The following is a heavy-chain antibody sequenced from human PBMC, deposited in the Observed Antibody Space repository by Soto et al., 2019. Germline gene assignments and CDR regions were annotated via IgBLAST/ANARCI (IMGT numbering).Heavy chain of an antibody. CDR1: GDSYSISTYS. Sequence: TSETLSLTCNMSGDSYSISTYSWSWIRQPPGKALQWIGFTYQSGVTSYNPSLAGRVSISLDRSNNQCSLKLKSVTAADTAVYFCAGMPYTSGLRFDPWGPGTLVTVSS. D-gene: IGHD6-19*01. J-gene: IGHJ5*02. CDR3: AGMPYTSGLRFDP. V-gene: IGHV4-30-2*01. CDR2: TYQSGVT.